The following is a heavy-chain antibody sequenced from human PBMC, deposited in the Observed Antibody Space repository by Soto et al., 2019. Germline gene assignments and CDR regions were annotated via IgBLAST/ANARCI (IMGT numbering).Heavy chain of an antibody. CDR1: GFTFSDYG. CDR3: AKDRGSGSFSDY. V-gene: IGHV3-30*18. J-gene: IGHJ4*02. Sequence: PGGSLRLSCVASGFTFSDYGMHWVRQAPGKGLEWVAIISYDGSNKYYADSVKGRFTISRDNSKNTLYLQMNSLRAEDTAVYYCAKDRGSGSFSDYWGQGTLVTVSS. CDR2: ISYDGSNK. D-gene: IGHD3-10*01.